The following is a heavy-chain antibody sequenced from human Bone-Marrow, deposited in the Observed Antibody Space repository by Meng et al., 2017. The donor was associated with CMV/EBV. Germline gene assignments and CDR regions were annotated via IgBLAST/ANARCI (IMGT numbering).Heavy chain of an antibody. D-gene: IGHD2-2*01. J-gene: IGHJ6*02. Sequence: ASVKVSCKASEYTFTGYYIHWVRQAPGQGLEWMGWIDPNGGGTNYAQKFQDRVTMTSDTSIRTAYMELSRLRSDDTALYYCARERFLVAAASPDYYYYGMDVWGQGCTVNV. V-gene: IGHV1-2*02. CDR1: EYTFTGYY. CDR3: ARERFLVAAASPDYYYYGMDV. CDR2: IDPNGGGT.